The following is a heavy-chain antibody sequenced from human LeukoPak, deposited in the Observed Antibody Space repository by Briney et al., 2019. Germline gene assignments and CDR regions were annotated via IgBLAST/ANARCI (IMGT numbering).Heavy chain of an antibody. J-gene: IGHJ6*04. CDR3: AKTITAMVKCYYGMDV. V-gene: IGHV3-23*01. CDR2: ISGSGSST. CDR1: GFTFSSYA. Sequence: GGSLRLSCAASGFTFSSYAMSWVRQAPGKGLEWVSAISGSGSSTYYADSVKGRFTISRDNSKNTLYLQMNSLRAEDTAVYYCAKTITAMVKCYYGMDVWGKGTTVTVSS. D-gene: IGHD5-18*01.